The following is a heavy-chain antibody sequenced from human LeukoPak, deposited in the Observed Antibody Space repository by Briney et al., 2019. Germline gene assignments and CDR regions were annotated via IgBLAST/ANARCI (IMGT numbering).Heavy chain of an antibody. Sequence: GGSLRLSCAAYGFTVSSNYMSWVRQAPGKGLEWVSVIYSGGSTYYADSVKGRFTISRDNSKNTLYLQMNSLRAEDTAVYYCARDRPYYYDSSGYPFDYWGQGTLVTVSS. CDR3: ARDRPYYYDSSGYPFDY. CDR2: IYSGGST. D-gene: IGHD3-22*01. V-gene: IGHV3-66*01. J-gene: IGHJ4*02. CDR1: GFTVSSNY.